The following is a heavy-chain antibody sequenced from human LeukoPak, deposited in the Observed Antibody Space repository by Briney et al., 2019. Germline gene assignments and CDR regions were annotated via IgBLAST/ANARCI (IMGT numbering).Heavy chain of an antibody. CDR1: GYTFTSYD. Sequence: ASVKVSCKASGYTFTSYDINWVRQGTGQGLEWMGWMNPNSGNTGYAQKFQGRVTITRNTSISTAYMELSGLRSEDTAVYYCARGRSTGFPYYFECWGQGTLVTVSS. J-gene: IGHJ4*02. CDR2: MNPNSGNT. V-gene: IGHV1-8*03. CDR3: ARGRSTGFPYYFEC.